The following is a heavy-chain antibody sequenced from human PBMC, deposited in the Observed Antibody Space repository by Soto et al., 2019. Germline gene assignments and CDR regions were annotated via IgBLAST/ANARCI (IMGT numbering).Heavy chain of an antibody. D-gene: IGHD1-26*01. V-gene: IGHV5-10-1*01. CDR2: IDPSDSQT. J-gene: IGHJ6*02. Sequence: GESLKISCKGSGYSFAGYWITWVRQKPGKGLEWMGRIDPSDSQTYYSPSFRGHVTISATKSISTAYLRWSSLKASDTAMYYCARLGARGLPNVDVWGQGTTVTVSS. CDR1: GYSFAGYW. CDR3: ARLGARGLPNVDV.